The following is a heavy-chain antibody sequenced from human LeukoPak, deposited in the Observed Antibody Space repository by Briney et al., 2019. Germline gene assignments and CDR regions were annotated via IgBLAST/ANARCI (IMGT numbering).Heavy chain of an antibody. CDR1: GFTFSSYS. V-gene: IGHV3-21*01. CDR3: ARQLWFDY. Sequence: TGGSLRLSCAASGFTFSSYSMNWVRQAPGKGLEWVSSISSSSNYIYYADSVKGRFTISRDNAKNSLYLQMNSLRAEDTAVYYCARQLWFDYWGQGTRVPVSS. D-gene: IGHD5-18*01. CDR2: ISSSSNYI. J-gene: IGHJ4*02.